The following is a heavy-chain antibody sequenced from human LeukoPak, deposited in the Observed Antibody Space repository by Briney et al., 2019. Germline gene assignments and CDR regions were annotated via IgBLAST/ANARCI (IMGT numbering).Heavy chain of an antibody. CDR1: GFTISGYW. J-gene: IGHJ4*02. D-gene: IGHD1-26*01. CDR2: IKQDGYEK. CDR3: ARDKIVGPTTLDY. Sequence: GGSLRLSCAASGFTISGYWMSWVRQTPEKGLGWVANIKQDGYEKYYVDSVKGRFTISRDNAKNSLYLQMNSLRADDTAIYYCARDKIVGPTTLDYWGQGTLVTVSS. V-gene: IGHV3-7*01.